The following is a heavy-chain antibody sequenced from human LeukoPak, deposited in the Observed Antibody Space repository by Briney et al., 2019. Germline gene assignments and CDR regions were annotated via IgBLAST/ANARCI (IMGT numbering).Heavy chain of an antibody. V-gene: IGHV3-23*01. J-gene: IGHJ5*02. D-gene: IGHD3-22*01. Sequence: GGSLRLSCAASGFTFSSYAMSWVRQAPGKGLEWVSAISGSGGSTYYADSVKGRFTISRDNSKNTLYLQMNSLRAEDTAVYYCAKADYYDSSGYFWFDPWGQGNPGHRLL. CDR2: ISGSGGST. CDR3: AKADYYDSSGYFWFDP. CDR1: GFTFSSYA.